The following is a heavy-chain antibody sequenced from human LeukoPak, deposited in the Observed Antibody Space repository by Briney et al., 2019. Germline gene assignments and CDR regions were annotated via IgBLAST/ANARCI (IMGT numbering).Heavy chain of an antibody. CDR2: ISYDGSNK. Sequence: PARSLRLSCAASGFTFSSYAMHRVRQVPGKGLEWVAVISYDGSNKYYADSVKGRFTISRDNSKNTLYLQMNSLRAEDTAVYYCARAITMVRDGVDYWGQGTLVTVSS. J-gene: IGHJ4*02. CDR1: GFTFSSYA. V-gene: IGHV3-30*04. D-gene: IGHD3-10*01. CDR3: ARAITMVRDGVDY.